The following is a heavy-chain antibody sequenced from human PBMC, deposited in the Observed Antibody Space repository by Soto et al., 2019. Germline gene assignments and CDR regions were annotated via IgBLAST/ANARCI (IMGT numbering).Heavy chain of an antibody. Sequence: EAHLVESGGGLVQPGGSLRLSCVASGFTFSSYTMNWVRQAPGKGLEWVAYITGSSDIVYYADSVKGRFTISRDNAKNSLYLQMSSLRADDTSVYYCASSKGPLDHWGQGTLVTVSS. CDR3: ASSKGPLDH. J-gene: IGHJ4*02. CDR2: ITGSSDIV. CDR1: GFTFSSYT. V-gene: IGHV3-48*01. D-gene: IGHD3-3*02.